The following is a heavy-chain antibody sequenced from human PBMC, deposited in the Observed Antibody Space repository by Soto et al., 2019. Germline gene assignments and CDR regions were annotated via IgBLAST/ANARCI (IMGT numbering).Heavy chain of an antibody. Sequence: QVQLQESGPGLVKPSGTLSLTCAVSGASISSNDWWSWVGQSPGKGLEWIGEILYNGITNYSSSLKSRVIISLDRSKNQFSLKLTSVTAADTAMYYCARVGRVTPNWIDYWGQGTQVTVSS. CDR1: GASISSNDW. V-gene: IGHV4-4*02. CDR3: ARVGRVTPNWIDY. D-gene: IGHD4-4*01. J-gene: IGHJ5*01. CDR2: ILYNGIT.